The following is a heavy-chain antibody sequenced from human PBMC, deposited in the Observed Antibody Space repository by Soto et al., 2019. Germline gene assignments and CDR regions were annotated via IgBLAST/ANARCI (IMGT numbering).Heavy chain of an antibody. V-gene: IGHV3-23*01. J-gene: IGHJ6*02. CDR2: ISGSGGST. Sequence: GGSLRLSCAASGFTFSSYAMSWVRQAPGKGLEWVSAISGSGGSTYYADSVKGRFTISRDNSKNTLYLQMNSLRAEETAVYYCAKRADGSYYYGSGSSGGMDVWGQGTTVTVSS. CDR1: GFTFSSYA. CDR3: AKRADGSYYYGSGSSGGMDV. D-gene: IGHD3-10*01.